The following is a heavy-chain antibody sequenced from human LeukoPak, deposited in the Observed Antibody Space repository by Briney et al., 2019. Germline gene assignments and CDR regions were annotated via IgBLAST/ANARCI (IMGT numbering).Heavy chain of an antibody. Sequence: SQTLSLTCTVSGGSISSRSYYWGWVRQPPGKGLEWIWIIYYSGSTYSNPSLRSRVTISVDTSKNQFSLKLSSVTAADTAVYYCASFYCSGGSCYQYYYYYYMDVWGKGTTVTISS. J-gene: IGHJ6*03. CDR3: ASFYCSGGSCYQYYYYYYMDV. V-gene: IGHV4-39*01. CDR1: GGSISSRSYY. D-gene: IGHD2-15*01. CDR2: IYYSGST.